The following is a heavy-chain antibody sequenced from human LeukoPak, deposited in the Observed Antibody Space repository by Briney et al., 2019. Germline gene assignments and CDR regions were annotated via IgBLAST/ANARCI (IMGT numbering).Heavy chain of an antibody. D-gene: IGHD3-10*01. CDR2: IDDDGDTI. CDR3: AKGWGFGAHFDLDF. J-gene: IGHJ4*02. V-gene: IGHV3-9*01. Sequence: GGSLRLSCVASGYIFHEYAMHWIRQTPGGGLDWVASIDDDGDTIAYADSVRGRFTISRDKAQFSLYLQMNDVKPEDTAFYYCAKGWGFGAHFDLDFWGQGTLVTVSS. CDR1: GYIFHEYA.